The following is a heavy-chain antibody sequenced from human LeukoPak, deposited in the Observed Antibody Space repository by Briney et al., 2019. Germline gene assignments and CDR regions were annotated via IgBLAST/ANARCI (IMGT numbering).Heavy chain of an antibody. Sequence: ASVKVSCKASGYTFTGYYMHWVRQAPGQGLEWMGWINPNSGGTNYAQKFQGRVTMTRDTSISTAYMELSRLGSDDTAVYYCARDPVSSSWYLGYYYYYMDAWGKGTTVTVSS. CDR1: GYTFTGYY. CDR2: INPNSGGT. J-gene: IGHJ6*03. CDR3: ARDPVSSSWYLGYYYYYMDA. V-gene: IGHV1-2*02. D-gene: IGHD6-13*01.